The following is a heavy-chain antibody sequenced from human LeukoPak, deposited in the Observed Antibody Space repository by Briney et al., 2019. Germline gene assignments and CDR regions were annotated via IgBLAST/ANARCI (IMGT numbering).Heavy chain of an antibody. Sequence: GGSLRLSCAASGFTFSSYAMSWVRQAPGKALEGVSYISSSSFKIGYADSVKGRFTISRDNSKNSLYLQMDSLRVEDTAVYYCVRDPSYGSSWYYYMDVWGKRTTVTVSS. D-gene: IGHD6-13*01. CDR2: ISSSSFKI. J-gene: IGHJ6*03. CDR3: VRDPSYGSSWYYYMDV. CDR1: GFTFSSYA. V-gene: IGHV3-48*04.